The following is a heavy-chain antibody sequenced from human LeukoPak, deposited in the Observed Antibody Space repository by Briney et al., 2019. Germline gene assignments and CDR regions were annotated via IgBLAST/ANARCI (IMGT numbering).Heavy chain of an antibody. V-gene: IGHV3-7*05. D-gene: IGHD3-3*01. Sequence: GGSLRLSCAASGFTFSSYVMSWVRQAPGKGLEWVANIKQDGSEKYYVDSVKGRFTISRDNAKNSLYLQMNSLRAEDTAVYYCARLRGDYWGQGTLVTVSS. CDR3: ARLRGDY. J-gene: IGHJ4*02. CDR2: IKQDGSEK. CDR1: GFTFSSYV.